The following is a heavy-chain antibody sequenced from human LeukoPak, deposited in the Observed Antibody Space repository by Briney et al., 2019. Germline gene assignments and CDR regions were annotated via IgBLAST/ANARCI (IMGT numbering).Heavy chain of an antibody. D-gene: IGHD6-13*01. V-gene: IGHV3-21*01. CDR1: GFIVSSDH. J-gene: IGHJ4*02. CDR3: ARIIAAAGTGSY. CDR2: ISSSSSYI. Sequence: GGSLRLSCAASGFIVSSDHMNWVRQAPGKGLEWVSSISSSSSYIYYADSVKGRFTISRDNAKNSLYLQMNSLRAEDTAVYYCARIIAAAGTGSYWGQGTLVTVSS.